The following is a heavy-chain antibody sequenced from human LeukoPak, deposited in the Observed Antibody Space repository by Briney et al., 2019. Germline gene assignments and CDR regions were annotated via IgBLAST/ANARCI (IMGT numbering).Heavy chain of an antibody. CDR3: AKWGYYFDSSAYVAVTDDS. D-gene: IGHD3-22*01. CDR2: ITSSGRT. Sequence: PSETLSLTCTVSGGSISSYYWTWIRQPPGKGLEWIGYITSSGRTDYNPSFKSRVTISVDTSKNQFSLKLSSVTAADTAVYYCAKWGYYFDSSAYVAVTDDSWGRGTLVTVSP. CDR1: GGSISSYY. J-gene: IGHJ4*02. V-gene: IGHV4-59*01.